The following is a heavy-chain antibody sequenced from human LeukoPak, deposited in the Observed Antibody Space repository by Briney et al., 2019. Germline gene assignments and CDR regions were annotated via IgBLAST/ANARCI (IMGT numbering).Heavy chain of an antibody. V-gene: IGHV7-4-1*02. CDR3: ARKDPNYYDGSGYFNWFDP. D-gene: IGHD3-22*01. CDR1: GYTFTSYA. Sequence: ASVKVSCKASGYTFTSYAMNWVRQAPGQGLEWMGWINTNTGNPTYAQGFTGRVVFSLDTSVSTAYLQISSLKAEDTAVYYCARKDPNYYDGSGYFNWFDPWGQGTLVTVSS. J-gene: IGHJ5*02. CDR2: INTNTGNP.